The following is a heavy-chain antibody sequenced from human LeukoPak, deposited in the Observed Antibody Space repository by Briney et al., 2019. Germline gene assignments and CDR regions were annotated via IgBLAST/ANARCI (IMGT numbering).Heavy chain of an antibody. Sequence: GGSLRLSCSASQFKFDTYGMHWVRQSQGKGLVYVSGINSDGLSTYYANSVKGRFTISRDNAKNTLYLQMGSLKTEDMAVYYCARSTDGSAHFDYWGQGTLVTVFS. CDR1: QFKFDTYG. CDR2: INSDGLST. D-gene: IGHD1-1*01. V-gene: IGHV3-64*01. J-gene: IGHJ4*02. CDR3: ARSTDGSAHFDY.